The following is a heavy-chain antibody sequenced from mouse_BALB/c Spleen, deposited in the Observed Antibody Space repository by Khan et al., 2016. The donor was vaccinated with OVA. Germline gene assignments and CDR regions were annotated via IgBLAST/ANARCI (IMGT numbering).Heavy chain of an antibody. V-gene: IGHV5-6*01. CDR2: ISSGGDYT. Sequence: EVELVESGGDLVKPGGSLKVSCAASGFTFSAYSMSWVRQTPDKRLEWVATISSGGDYTYYPDNVKGRCTISRDNAKNTLYLQMSSLKSEDTAMYYCASHLTGSFTYWGQGTLVTVSS. J-gene: IGHJ3*01. CDR1: GFTFSAYS. CDR3: ASHLTGSFTY. D-gene: IGHD4-1*01.